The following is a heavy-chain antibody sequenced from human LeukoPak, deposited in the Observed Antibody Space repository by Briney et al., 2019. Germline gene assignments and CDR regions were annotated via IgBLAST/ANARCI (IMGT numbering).Heavy chain of an antibody. V-gene: IGHV4-39*01. Sequence: SETLSLTCTVSGGSISSSSYYWGWIRQPPGKGLEWIGSIYYSGSTYYNPSLKSRVTISVDTSKNQFSLKLSSVTAADTAVYYCASSYYDSSGIFDYWGQGTLVTVSS. D-gene: IGHD3-22*01. CDR2: IYYSGST. CDR3: ASSYYDSSGIFDY. J-gene: IGHJ4*02. CDR1: GGSISSSSYY.